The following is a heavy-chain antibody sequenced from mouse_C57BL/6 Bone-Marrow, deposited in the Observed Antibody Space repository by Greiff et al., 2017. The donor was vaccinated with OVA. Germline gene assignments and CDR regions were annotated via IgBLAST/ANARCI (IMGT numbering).Heavy chain of an antibody. Sequence: DVKLVESGGGLVQPGESLKLSCESNEYEFPSHDMSWVRKTPEKRLELVAAINSDGGSTYYPDTMERRFIISRDNTKKTLYRQMSSLRSEDTALYYCARHSSGYYAMDYWGQGTSVTVAS. CDR3: ARHSSGYYAMDY. CDR1: EYEFPSHD. J-gene: IGHJ4*01. CDR2: INSDGGST. V-gene: IGHV5-2*01. D-gene: IGHD3-1*01.